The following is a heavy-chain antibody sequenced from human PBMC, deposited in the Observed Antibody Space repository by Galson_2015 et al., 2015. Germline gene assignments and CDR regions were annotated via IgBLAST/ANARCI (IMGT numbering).Heavy chain of an antibody. CDR2: TYYRSKWFN. D-gene: IGHD1-1*01. CDR1: GDSVSSNSVV. CDR3: ARGEGNVQPKFDY. Sequence: CAISGDSVSSNSVVWHWIRQSPSRGLEWLGRTYYRSKWFNEYAPPVESRININADASKNRFSLQLNSVTPEDTAVYYCARGEGNVQPKFDYWSQGTLVTVSS. J-gene: IGHJ4*02. V-gene: IGHV6-1*01.